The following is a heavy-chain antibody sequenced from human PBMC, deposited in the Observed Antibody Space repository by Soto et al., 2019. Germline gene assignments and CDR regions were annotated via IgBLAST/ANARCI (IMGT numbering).Heavy chain of an antibody. J-gene: IGHJ5*02. CDR1: GGTFSSYA. CDR2: IIPIFGTA. CDR3: ARDGGMNYYGSGSYYPDHHCFDP. V-gene: IGHV1-69*13. D-gene: IGHD3-10*01. Sequence: GASVKVSCKASGGTFSSYAISWVRQAPGQGLEWMGGIIPIFGTANYAQKFQGRVTITADESTSTAYMELSSLRSEDTAVYYCARDGGMNYYGSGSYYPDHHCFDPWGQGTLVTVSS.